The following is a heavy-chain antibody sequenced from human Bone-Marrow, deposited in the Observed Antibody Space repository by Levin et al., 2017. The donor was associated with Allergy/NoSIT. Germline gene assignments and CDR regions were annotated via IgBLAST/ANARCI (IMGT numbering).Heavy chain of an antibody. Sequence: GESLKISCAASVFIVSPYSIHFFLPFFFKGLEWVAEIGTASDSYYSDSVKGRFTISRENSKNSVYLQMNSLRDGDTAVYFCARDSSRNGMDVWGQGTTVTVSS. CDR3: ARDSSRNGMDV. J-gene: IGHJ6*02. CDR1: VFIVSPYS. V-gene: IGHV3-13*01. CDR2: IGTASDS. D-gene: IGHD6-6*01.